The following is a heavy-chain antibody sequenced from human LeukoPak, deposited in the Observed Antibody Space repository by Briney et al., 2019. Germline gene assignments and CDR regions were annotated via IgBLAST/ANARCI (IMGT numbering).Heavy chain of an antibody. CDR1: GYTFTGYY. CDR3: ASHIIGYCSSTSCYELDY. V-gene: IGHV1-2*02. Sequence: ASVKVSCKASGYTFTGYYMHWVRQARGQGLEWMGWINPNSGGTNYAQKFQGRVTMTRDTSISTAYMELSRLRSDDTAVYYCASHIIGYCSSTSCYELDYWGQGTLVTVSS. J-gene: IGHJ4*02. CDR2: INPNSGGT. D-gene: IGHD2-2*01.